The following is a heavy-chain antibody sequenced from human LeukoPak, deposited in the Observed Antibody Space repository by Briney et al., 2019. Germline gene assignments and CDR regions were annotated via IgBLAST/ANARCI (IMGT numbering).Heavy chain of an antibody. Sequence: ASVNVSRKASGYTFTTNGISWVRQAPGQGLGWMGWISANNGNTNYAQKFQGRVTMTTDTSTNTAYVELRSLRSDDTAVYYCARTYSSYFSSSEFDYWGQGTLVTVSS. J-gene: IGHJ4*02. CDR1: GYTFTTNG. V-gene: IGHV1-18*01. CDR3: ARTYSSYFSSSEFDY. CDR2: ISANNGNT. D-gene: IGHD6-13*01.